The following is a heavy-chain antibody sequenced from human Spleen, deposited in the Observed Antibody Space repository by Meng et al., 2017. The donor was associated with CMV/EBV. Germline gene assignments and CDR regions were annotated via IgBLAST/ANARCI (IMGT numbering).Heavy chain of an antibody. Sequence: GGSLRLSCKVSGTRSSSYAMSWVRQAPGKGLEWVSGISGSGGRGGIKYRDSVEGRFTISRDNPKNTLYLQMDSLRIDDTGVYYCARDPMTGWGNQAFDIRGHGTMVTVSS. V-gene: IGHV3-23*01. D-gene: IGHD7-27*01. CDR2: ISGSGGRGGI. CDR3: ARDPMTGWGNQAFDI. J-gene: IGHJ3*02. CDR1: GTRSSSYA.